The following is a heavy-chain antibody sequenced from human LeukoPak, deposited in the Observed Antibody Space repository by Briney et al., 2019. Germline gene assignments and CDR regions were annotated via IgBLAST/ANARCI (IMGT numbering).Heavy chain of an antibody. J-gene: IGHJ4*02. CDR1: GGSISSSSYY. V-gene: IGHV4-39*07. Sequence: PSETLSLTCTVSGGSISSSSYYWGWLRQPPGKGLERIGSIYYSGSTYYNPSLKSRVTISVDTSKNQFSLKLSSVTAADTAVYYCASLRAAAGLGICCWGQGTLVTVSS. D-gene: IGHD6-13*01. CDR2: IYYSGST. CDR3: ASLRAAAGLGICC.